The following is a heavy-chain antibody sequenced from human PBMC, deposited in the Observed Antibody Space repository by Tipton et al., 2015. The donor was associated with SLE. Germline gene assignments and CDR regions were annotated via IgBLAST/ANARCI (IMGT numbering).Heavy chain of an antibody. J-gene: IGHJ4*02. Sequence: TLSLTCSVSGDSISGRYWSWIRQPPGKGLEWIGNIYYSGNTDYNPSLKSRLSISVDTSKNQFSLNLRYVTAADTAVYYCARGGGSYYDYWGQGTLVTVSS. CDR2: IYYSGNT. D-gene: IGHD1-26*01. CDR1: GDSISGRY. CDR3: ARGGGSYYDY. V-gene: IGHV4-59*08.